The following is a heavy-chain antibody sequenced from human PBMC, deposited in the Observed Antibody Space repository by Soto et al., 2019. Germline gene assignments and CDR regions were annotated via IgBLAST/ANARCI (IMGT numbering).Heavy chain of an antibody. CDR1: CYTFTSYG. J-gene: IGHJ4*02. CDR3: SRARYGDY. CDR2: ISAHNGNT. D-gene: IGHD1-1*01. V-gene: IGHV1-18*01. Sequence: QVRLVQSGAEVKKPGASVKVSCKASCYTFTSYGITWVRQAPGQGLEWMGWISAHNGNTDYAQKLQGRVIVTRDTSTSTAYMELRSLRSDETAVYYCSRARYGDYWGQGALVTVSS.